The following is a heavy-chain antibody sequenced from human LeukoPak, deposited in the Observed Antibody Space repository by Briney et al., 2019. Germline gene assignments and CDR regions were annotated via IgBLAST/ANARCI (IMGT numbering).Heavy chain of an antibody. CDR3: ARDPIITYYYDSSGYGDNWFDP. V-gene: IGHV1-18*01. D-gene: IGHD3-22*01. CDR2: ISAYNGNT. CDR1: GYTFTSYG. J-gene: IGHJ5*02. Sequence: ASVKVSCKASGYTFTSYGISWVRQAPAQGLEGMGWISAYNGNTKYAQKLQGRVTMTTDTSTSTAYMELRSLRSDDTAVYYCARDPIITYYYDSSGYGDNWFDPWGQGTLVTVSS.